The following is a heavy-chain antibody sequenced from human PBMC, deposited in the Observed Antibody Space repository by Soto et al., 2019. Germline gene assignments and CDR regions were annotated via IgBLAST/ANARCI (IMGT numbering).Heavy chain of an antibody. CDR3: ESYGYSYGGGYFDY. CDR1: GVTVSSNY. CDR2: IYSGGST. D-gene: IGHD5-18*01. Sequence: EVQLVESGGGLVQPGGSLRLSCAASGVTVSSNYMSWVRQAPGKGLEWVSVIYSGGSTYFAGSVKGRFTISRDNSKNTLYLQRSRLRAEEKAVYYCESYGYSYGGGYFDYWGQGSLGTV. J-gene: IGHJ4*02. V-gene: IGHV3-66*01.